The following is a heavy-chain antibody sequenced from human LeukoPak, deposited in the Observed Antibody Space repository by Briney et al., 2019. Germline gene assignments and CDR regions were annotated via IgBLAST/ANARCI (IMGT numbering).Heavy chain of an antibody. CDR3: ARDLDSYGFNWFDP. Sequence: GGSLRLSCAVSGFTFSSYSMDWVRQAPGKGLQWVSSISSSSSTIYYADSVKGRFTISRDNAKNSLYLQMNSLRAEDTAVYYCARDLDSYGFNWFDPWGQGTLVTVSS. CDR2: ISSSSSTI. J-gene: IGHJ5*02. D-gene: IGHD5-18*01. CDR1: GFTFSSYS. V-gene: IGHV3-48*04.